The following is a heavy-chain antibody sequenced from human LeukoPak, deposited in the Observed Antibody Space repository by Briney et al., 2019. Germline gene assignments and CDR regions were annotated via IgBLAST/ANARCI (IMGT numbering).Heavy chain of an antibody. CDR1: GFTFSSYA. D-gene: IGHD6-13*01. CDR2: INRNGGTI. V-gene: IGHV3-20*01. Sequence: GGSLRLSCAASGFTFSSYAMSWVRQAPGKGLELVSGINRNGGTINYADSVKGRFTISRDSAKTSLYLQMNSLRAEDTALYHCARERSTSNWYGTPDFDYWGQGTLVTVSS. J-gene: IGHJ4*02. CDR3: ARERSTSNWYGTPDFDY.